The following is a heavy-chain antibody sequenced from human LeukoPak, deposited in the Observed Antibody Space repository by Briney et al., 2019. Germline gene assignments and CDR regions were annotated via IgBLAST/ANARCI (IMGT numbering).Heavy chain of an antibody. CDR2: KYYSGNS. CDR1: GGSISSSTYY. CDR3: ARLYYYYGLDV. J-gene: IGHJ6*02. V-gene: IGHV4-39*01. Sequence: TTSETLSLTCTVSGGSISSSTYYWGWIRQPPGKGLDLIGSKYYSGNSYYNPSLKSRVSISVDTSKNQFSLKLSSVTAADTAVYYCARLYYYYGLDVWGQGTTVTVSS.